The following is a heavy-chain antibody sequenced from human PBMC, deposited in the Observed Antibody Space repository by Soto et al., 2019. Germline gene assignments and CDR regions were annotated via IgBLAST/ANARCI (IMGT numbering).Heavy chain of an antibody. J-gene: IGHJ6*02. CDR1: GFTFSSYG. V-gene: IGHV3-30*18. CDR2: ISYDGSNK. D-gene: IGHD2-21*02. Sequence: QVQLVESGGGVVQPGRSLRLSCAASGFTFSSYGMHWVRQAPGKGLEWVAVISYDGSNKYYADSVKGRFTISRDNSKNTLYLQMNSLRAEDSAVYYCAKDRVSAISDDHYYGMDVWGQGTTVTVSS. CDR3: AKDRVSAISDDHYYGMDV.